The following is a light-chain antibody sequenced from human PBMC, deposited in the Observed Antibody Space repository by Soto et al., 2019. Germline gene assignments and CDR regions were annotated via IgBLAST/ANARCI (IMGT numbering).Light chain of an antibody. J-gene: IGKJ2*01. CDR2: DAS. CDR3: QQRSNWPPYT. CDR1: QSVSNY. V-gene: IGKV3-11*01. Sequence: EIVLTQSPATLSLSPGERATLSCRASQSVSNYLVWYQQKPGQAPRLLIYDASDRATGIPARFSGSGSGTDFTLTISSREPEDFAVYYCQQRSNWPPYTFGQGTKLEIK.